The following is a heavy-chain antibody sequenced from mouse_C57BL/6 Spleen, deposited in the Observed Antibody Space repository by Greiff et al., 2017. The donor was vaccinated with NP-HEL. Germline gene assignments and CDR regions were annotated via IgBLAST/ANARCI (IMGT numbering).Heavy chain of an antibody. Sequence: QVQLQQPGAELVKPGASVKMSCKASGYTFTSYWITWVKQRPGQGLEWIGDIYPGSGSTNYNEKFKSKATLTVDTSSSTAYMQLSSLTSEDSAVYYCAREEEPGTDFDYWGQGTTLTVSS. CDR3: AREEEPGTDFDY. CDR1: GYTFTSYW. CDR2: IYPGSGST. J-gene: IGHJ2*01. V-gene: IGHV1-55*01. D-gene: IGHD4-1*01.